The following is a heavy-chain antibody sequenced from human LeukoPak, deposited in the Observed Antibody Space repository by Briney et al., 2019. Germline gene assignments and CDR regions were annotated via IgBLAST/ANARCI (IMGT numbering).Heavy chain of an antibody. V-gene: IGHV4-59*11. Sequence: SETLSLTCTVSGGSISSHYWSWIRQPPGKGLEWIGYIYYSGSTNYNPSLKSRVTISVDTSKNQFSLKLSSVTAADTAVYYCARAPGYSSSWDYWGQGTLVTVSS. D-gene: IGHD6-13*01. CDR2: IYYSGST. CDR3: ARAPGYSSSWDY. CDR1: GGSISSHY. J-gene: IGHJ4*02.